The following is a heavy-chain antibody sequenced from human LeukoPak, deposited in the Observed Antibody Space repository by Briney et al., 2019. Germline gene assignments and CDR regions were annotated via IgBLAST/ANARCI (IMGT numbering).Heavy chain of an antibody. V-gene: IGHV4-61*02. J-gene: IGHJ4*02. CDR2: IYTSGST. CDR1: GGSISSGSYY. CDR3: ARVDPYCSSTSCSFDY. Sequence: SQTLSLTCTVSGGSISSGSYYWSWIRQPAGKGLEWIGRIYTSGSTNYNPSLKSRVTISVDTSKNQFSLKLSSVTAADTAVYYCARVDPYCSSTSCSFDYWGREPWSPSPQ. D-gene: IGHD2-2*01.